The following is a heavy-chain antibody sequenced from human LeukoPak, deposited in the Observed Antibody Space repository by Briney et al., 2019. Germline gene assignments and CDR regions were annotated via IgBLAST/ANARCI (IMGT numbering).Heavy chain of an antibody. J-gene: IGHJ1*01. Sequence: ETLSLTCTVSGGSISSSSYYWGWIRQPPGKGLEWVSSISSSSNYIYYADSLKGRFTISRDNAKNSLYLQMNSLRAEDTAVYYCATEGEYCSSTTCYAGEYFQHWGQGTLVTVSS. D-gene: IGHD2-2*01. CDR3: ATEGEYCSSTTCYAGEYFQH. CDR1: GGSISSSS. V-gene: IGHV3-21*01. CDR2: ISSSSNYI.